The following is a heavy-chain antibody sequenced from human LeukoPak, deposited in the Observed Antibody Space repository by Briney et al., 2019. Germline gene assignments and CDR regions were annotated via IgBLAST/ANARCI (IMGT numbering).Heavy chain of an antibody. J-gene: IGHJ5*02. CDR3: ARTVGSGSLGGFDP. V-gene: IGHV4-39*07. D-gene: IGHD3-10*01. CDR1: GGSISSSSYY. Sequence: PSETLSLTCTVSGGSISSSSYYWGWIRQPPGKGLEWIGSIYYSGSTYYNPSLKSRVTISVDTSKNQFSLKLSSVTAADTAVYYCARTVGSGSLGGFDPWGQGTLVTVSS. CDR2: IYYSGST.